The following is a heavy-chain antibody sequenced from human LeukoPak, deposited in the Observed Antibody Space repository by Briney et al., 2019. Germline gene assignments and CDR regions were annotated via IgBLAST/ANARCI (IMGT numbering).Heavy chain of an antibody. D-gene: IGHD4-23*01. CDR1: GGTFSSYA. CDR3: ARGWLAETTVVTPYNY. CDR2: ITPIFGTA. Sequence: ASVKVSCKASGGTFSSYAIGWVRQAPGQGLEWMGGITPIFGTANYAQKFQGRVTITAVESMSTAYMELSSLRSEDTAVYYCARGWLAETTVVTPYNYWGQGTLVTVSS. J-gene: IGHJ4*02. V-gene: IGHV1-69*13.